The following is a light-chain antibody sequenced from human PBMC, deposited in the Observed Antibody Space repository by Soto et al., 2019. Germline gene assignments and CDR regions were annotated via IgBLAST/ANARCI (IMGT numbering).Light chain of an antibody. CDR1: QSVSSSY. V-gene: IGKV3-20*01. CDR2: AAS. CDR3: QRYGSSLFT. J-gene: IGKJ3*01. Sequence: EILLTQSPGTLSLSPGERATLSCRASQSVSSSYLAWYQQKPGQAPRLLIYAASTRATGIPDRFSGSGSGTDFTLTISRLEPEDFAVYYCQRYGSSLFTFGPGTKVDIK.